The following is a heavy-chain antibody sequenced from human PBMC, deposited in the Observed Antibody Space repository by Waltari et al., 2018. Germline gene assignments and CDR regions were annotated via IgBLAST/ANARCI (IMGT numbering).Heavy chain of an antibody. CDR2: IVPIFGTP. D-gene: IGHD3-22*01. CDR3: ARDYYDSSGWL. CDR1: GVPSPNA. Sequence: QVQVLQSGTEVKSPGSSVKVSCPASGVPSPNAFPWVRQVPGQGLEYVGGIVPIFGTPNYAQRLRGRVTITADGSTSTLELASLTSEDTAIYYCARDYYDSSGWLWGQGTMVTVSS. J-gene: IGHJ3*01. V-gene: IGHV1-69*12.